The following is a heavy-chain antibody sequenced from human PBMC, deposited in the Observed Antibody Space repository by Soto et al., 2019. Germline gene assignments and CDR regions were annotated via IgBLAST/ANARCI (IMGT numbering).Heavy chain of an antibody. Sequence: KASETLSLTCTVSGGSVSSGSYYWSWIRQPPGKGLEWIGYIYYSGSTNYNPSLKSRVTISVDTSKNQFSLKLSSVTAADTAVYYCARVWSGYHGGFDYWGQGTLVTVSS. CDR2: IYYSGST. J-gene: IGHJ4*02. D-gene: IGHD3-3*01. V-gene: IGHV4-61*01. CDR1: GGSVSSGSYY. CDR3: ARVWSGYHGGFDY.